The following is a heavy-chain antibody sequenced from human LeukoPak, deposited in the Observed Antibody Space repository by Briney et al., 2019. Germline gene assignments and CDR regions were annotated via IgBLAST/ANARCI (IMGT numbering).Heavy chain of an antibody. CDR2: INHSGST. D-gene: IGHD1-1*01. V-gene: IGHV4-34*01. Sequence: PSETLSLTCAIYRGSFSGYYWIWIRQPPGKGLEWIGEINHSGSTNYNPSLKSRVTISVDTSKNQFSLKLSSVTAADTAVYYCAREKFRYADYWGQGTLVTVSS. CDR3: AREKFRYADY. J-gene: IGHJ4*02. CDR1: RGSFSGYY.